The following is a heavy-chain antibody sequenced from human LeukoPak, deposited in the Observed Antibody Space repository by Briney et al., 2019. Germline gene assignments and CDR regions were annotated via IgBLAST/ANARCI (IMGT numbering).Heavy chain of an antibody. CDR2: ISSSGSTI. CDR3: ARATNDYVWGSYRYESRFDY. D-gene: IGHD3-16*02. CDR1: GFTFSSYE. Sequence: GGSLRLSCAASGFTFSSYEMNWVRQAPGKGLEWVSYISSSGSTIYYADSVKGRFTISRDNAKNSLYLQMNSLRAEDTAVYYCARATNDYVWGSYRYESRFDYWGQGTLVTVSS. V-gene: IGHV3-48*03. J-gene: IGHJ4*02.